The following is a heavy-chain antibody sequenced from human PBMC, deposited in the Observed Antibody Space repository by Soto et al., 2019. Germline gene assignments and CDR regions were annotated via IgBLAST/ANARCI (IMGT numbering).Heavy chain of an antibody. Sequence: SETLSLTCTVSGGSISSGDYYWSWIRQPPGKGLEWIGYIYYSGSTYYNPSLKSRVTISVDTSKNQFSLKLSSVTDADTAVYYCASFHSSSLYFDYGGKGTLVPVS. CDR2: IYYSGST. CDR3: ASFHSSSLYFDY. V-gene: IGHV4-30-4*01. J-gene: IGHJ4*02. D-gene: IGHD6-13*01. CDR1: GGSISSGDYY.